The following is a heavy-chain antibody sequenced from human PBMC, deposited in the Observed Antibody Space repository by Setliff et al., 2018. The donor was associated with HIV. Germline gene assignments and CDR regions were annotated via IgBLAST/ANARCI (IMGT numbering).Heavy chain of an antibody. CDR1: GYNFNNYW. CDR2: IYPGDSDT. CDR3: VRHVSSSAVFDP. V-gene: IGHV5-51*01. D-gene: IGHD3-10*01. J-gene: IGHJ5*02. Sequence: GESLKISCKGSGYNFNNYWIGWVRQMSGKGLEWMGIIYPGDSDTTYSPSFQGQVNISADKSINTAYLQWSSLKASDTAMYYCVRHVSSSAVFDPWGQGTLVTVSS.